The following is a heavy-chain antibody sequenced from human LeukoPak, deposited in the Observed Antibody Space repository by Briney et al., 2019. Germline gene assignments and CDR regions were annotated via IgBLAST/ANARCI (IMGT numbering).Heavy chain of an antibody. CDR3: ARDLFNSGWHFDY. D-gene: IGHD6-19*01. V-gene: IGHV1-18*01. CDR1: GYTFTSYD. Sequence: ASVKVSCKASGYTFTSYDINWVRQATGQGLGWMGWISAYNGNTNYAQKLQGRVTMTTDTSTSTAYMELRSLRSDDTAVYYCARDLFNSGWHFDYWGQGTLVTVSS. CDR2: ISAYNGNT. J-gene: IGHJ4*02.